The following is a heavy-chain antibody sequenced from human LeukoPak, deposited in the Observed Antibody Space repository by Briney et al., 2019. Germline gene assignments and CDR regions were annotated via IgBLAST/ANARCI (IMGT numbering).Heavy chain of an antibody. V-gene: IGHV4-39*07. CDR2: IYYSGST. J-gene: IGHJ4*02. CDR1: GGSISSSSYS. CDR3: ARVWSGYYRNFDY. Sequence: SETLSLTCTVSGGSISSSSYSWGWIRQPPGKGLEWIGSIYYSGSTYYNPSLKSRVTISVDTSKNQFSLKLSSVTAADTAVYYCARVWSGYYRNFDYWGQGTLVTVSS. D-gene: IGHD3-3*01.